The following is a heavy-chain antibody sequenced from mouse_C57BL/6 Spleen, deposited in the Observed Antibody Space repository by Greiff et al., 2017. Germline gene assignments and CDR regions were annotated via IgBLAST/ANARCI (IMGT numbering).Heavy chain of an antibody. CDR3: ARSTIYYGNYPDY. V-gene: IGHV1-50*01. D-gene: IGHD2-1*01. Sequence: QVQLQQPGAELVKPGASVKLSCKASGYNFTSYWMQWVNQRPGQGLEWIGEIDPSDSYTNCNQKFKGKATLTVDTSSSTAYMQLSSLTSEDSAVYYCARSTIYYGNYPDYWGQGTTLTVSS. J-gene: IGHJ2*01. CDR1: GYNFTSYW. CDR2: IDPSDSYT.